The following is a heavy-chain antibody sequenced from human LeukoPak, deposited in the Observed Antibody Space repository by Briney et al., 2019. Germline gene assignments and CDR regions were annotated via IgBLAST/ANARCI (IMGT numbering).Heavy chain of an antibody. CDR3: ARAGSCSSTTCYGGGDHRGFDT. Sequence: ASVKVSCKASGYSFTNYALNWVRQAPGQGLEWMGWINTNTGNPTYAQGFTGRFVFSLDTSVSTAYLQISSLKAEDTALYFCARAGSCSSTTCYGGGDHRGFDTWGQGTMVTVSS. CDR1: GYSFTNYA. J-gene: IGHJ3*02. CDR2: INTNTGNP. V-gene: IGHV7-4-1*02. D-gene: IGHD2-2*01.